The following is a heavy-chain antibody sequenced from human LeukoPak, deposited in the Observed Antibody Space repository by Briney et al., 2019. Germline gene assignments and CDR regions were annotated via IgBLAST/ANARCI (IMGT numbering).Heavy chain of an antibody. V-gene: IGHV1-8*01. CDR2: MNPNSGNT. CDR1: GYTFSSSD. CDR3: ARGNIAVPGTPYYFEY. Sequence: ASVKVSCKASGYTFSSSDINWVRQATGQGLEWMGWMNPNSGNTYYAQRFQGRVTMTRDTSISTAYMEVSSLRSEDTAVYYCARGNIAVPGTPYYFEYWGQGTLVTVSS. D-gene: IGHD6-19*01. J-gene: IGHJ4*02.